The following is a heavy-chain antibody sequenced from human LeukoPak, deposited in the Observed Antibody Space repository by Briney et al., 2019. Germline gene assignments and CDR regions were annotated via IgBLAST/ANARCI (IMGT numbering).Heavy chain of an antibody. V-gene: IGHV4-38-2*02. CDR2: IYHSGST. CDR3: ARGLLWTFFDY. Sequence: PSETLSLTCTVSGYSISSGYYWGWIRQPPGKGLEWIGSIYHSGSTYYNPSLKSRVTISVDTSKNQFSLKLSSVTAADTAVYYCARGLLWTFFDYWGQGTLDTVSS. D-gene: IGHD1-26*01. J-gene: IGHJ4*02. CDR1: GYSISSGYY.